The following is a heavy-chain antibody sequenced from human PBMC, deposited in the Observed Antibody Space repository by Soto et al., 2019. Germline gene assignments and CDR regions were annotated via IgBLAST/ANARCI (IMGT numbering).Heavy chain of an antibody. Sequence: ETLSLTCTVSGGSIKPYYWSWMRQPPGKGLEWIGSIYYRGSANNNPSLKSRLTISVDTSKNQISLKLSSVTAADTAIYYCVRANYFDFWGQGTLVTVSS. CDR3: VRANYFDF. V-gene: IGHV4-59*01. CDR2: IYYRGSA. CDR1: GGSIKPYY. J-gene: IGHJ4*02.